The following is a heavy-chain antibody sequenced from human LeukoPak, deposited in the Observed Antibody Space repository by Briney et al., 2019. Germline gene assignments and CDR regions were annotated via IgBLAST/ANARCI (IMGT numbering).Heavy chain of an antibody. CDR3: AGDPSVGSTWYSYVDV. Sequence: PGESLTLSCEPSGLSLGIYAVSWIRPAPGRGLEYIAYMSRRSQPINHADSVRGRFTLSTDNGRNALYLDMNGLRAEDTAVYCCAGDPSVGSTWYSYVDVWGEGTTVSVPS. D-gene: IGHD6-13*01. CDR2: MSRRSQPI. J-gene: IGHJ6*03. CDR1: GLSLGIYA. V-gene: IGHV3-48*04.